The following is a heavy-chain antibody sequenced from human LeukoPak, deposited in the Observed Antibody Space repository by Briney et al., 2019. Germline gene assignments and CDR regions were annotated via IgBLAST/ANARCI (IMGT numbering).Heavy chain of an antibody. D-gene: IGHD3-3*01. CDR1: GGSISSHY. Sequence: PSETLSLTCTVSGGSISSHYWSWIRQPPGKGLEWIGYIYYSGSTNYNPSLKSRVTISVDTSKNQFSLKLSSVTPADTAVYYCARAGPLHYDFWSGLGAFDIWGQGTMVTVSS. CDR3: ARAGPLHYDFWSGLGAFDI. V-gene: IGHV4-59*11. CDR2: IYYSGST. J-gene: IGHJ3*02.